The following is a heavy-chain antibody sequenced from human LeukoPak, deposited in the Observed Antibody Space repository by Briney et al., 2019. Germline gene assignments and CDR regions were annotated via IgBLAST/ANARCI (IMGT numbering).Heavy chain of an antibody. CDR1: GGSISSYY. D-gene: IGHD6-13*01. CDR2: IYYSGST. CDR3: ARFPGLSYSSWYDYDAFDI. Sequence: PSETLSLTYTVSGGSISSYYWSWIRQPPGKGLEWIGYIYYSGSTNYNPSLKSRVTISVDTSKNQFSLKLSSVTAADTAVYYCARFPGLSYSSWYDYDAFDIWGQGTMVTVSS. V-gene: IGHV4-59*08. J-gene: IGHJ3*02.